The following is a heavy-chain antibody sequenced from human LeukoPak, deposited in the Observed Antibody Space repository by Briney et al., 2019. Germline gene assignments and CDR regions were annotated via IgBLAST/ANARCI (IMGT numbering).Heavy chain of an antibody. J-gene: IGHJ6*03. CDR1: GYTFTGHY. CDR2: INPNSGGT. CDR3: ARDIVATADYYYYYYMDV. D-gene: IGHD5-12*01. Sequence: ASVNVSCKASGYTFTGHYMHWVRQAPGQGLEWMGLINPNSGGTNYAQKFQGRVTMTRDTSISTAYMELSRLRSDDTAVYYCARDIVATADYYYYYYMDVWGKGTTVTISS. V-gene: IGHV1-2*02.